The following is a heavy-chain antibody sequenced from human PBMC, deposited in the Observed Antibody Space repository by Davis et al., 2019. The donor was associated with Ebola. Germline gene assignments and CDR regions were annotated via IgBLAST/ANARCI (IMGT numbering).Heavy chain of an antibody. V-gene: IGHV3-66*01. CDR2: IYSGGGT. CDR1: GFTVSSNY. CDR3: ARGYRDYYDSSGYYRY. Sequence: GGSLRLSCAVSGFTVSSNYMTWVRQAPGKGLEWLSVIYSGGGTYYTDSVKGRFTISRDNAKNSLYLQMNSLRAEDTAVYYCARGYRDYYDSSGYYRYWGQGTLVTVSS. D-gene: IGHD3-22*01. J-gene: IGHJ4*02.